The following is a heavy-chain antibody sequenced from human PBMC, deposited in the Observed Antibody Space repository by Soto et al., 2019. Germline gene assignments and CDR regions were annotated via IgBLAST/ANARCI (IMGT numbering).Heavy chain of an antibody. V-gene: IGHV3-43D*03. D-gene: IGHD4-4*01. CDR3: AKDTGYSNYRDYYYGMDV. CDR2: ISWDGGST. CDR1: GFTFDDYA. J-gene: IGHJ6*02. Sequence: GGSLRLSCAASGFTFDDYAMHWVRQAPGKGLEWVSLISWDGGSTYYADSVKGRFTISRDNSKNSLYLQMNSLRAEDTALYYCAKDTGYSNYRDYYYGMDVWGQGTMVTVSS.